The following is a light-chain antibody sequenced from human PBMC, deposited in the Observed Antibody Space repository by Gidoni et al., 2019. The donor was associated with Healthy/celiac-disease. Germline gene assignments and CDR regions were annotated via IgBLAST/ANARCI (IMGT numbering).Light chain of an antibody. J-gene: IGKJ1*01. Sequence: EIVMPQSQATLSVSPGERATLSCRASQSVSSNLAWYQQKPGQAPRLLIYGASTSATGIPARFSGSGSGTEFTLTISSLQSEDFAVYYCQQYNNWPPWTFGQGTKVEIK. CDR3: QQYNNWPPWT. V-gene: IGKV3-15*01. CDR1: QSVSSN. CDR2: GAS.